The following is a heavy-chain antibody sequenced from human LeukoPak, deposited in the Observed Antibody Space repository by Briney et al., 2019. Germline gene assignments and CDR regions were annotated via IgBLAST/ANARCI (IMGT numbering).Heavy chain of an antibody. V-gene: IGHV3-53*01. CDR3: ARGSGYSYGFPDY. D-gene: IGHD5-18*01. Sequence: GGSLRLSCAASGFTVSSNYISWVRQAPGKGLEWVSVIYSGDITYYTDSVKGRFTISRDNSKNTLYLQMNSLRAEDTAVYYCARGSGYSYGFPDYWGQGTLVTVSS. CDR2: IYSGDIT. J-gene: IGHJ4*02. CDR1: GFTVSSNY.